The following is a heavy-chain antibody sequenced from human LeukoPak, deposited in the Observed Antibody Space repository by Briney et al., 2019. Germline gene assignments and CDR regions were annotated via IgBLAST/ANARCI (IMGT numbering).Heavy chain of an antibody. CDR3: ARDSSAAKFDP. J-gene: IGHJ5*02. CDR2: IYYSGST. D-gene: IGHD6-13*01. V-gene: IGHV4-39*07. Sequence: SETLSLTCTVSGGSISSSSYYWGWIRQPPGKGLEWIGSIYYSGSTYYDPSLKSRVTISVDTSKNQFSLKLSSVTAADTAVYYCARDSSAAKFDPWGQGTLVTVSS. CDR1: GGSISSSSYY.